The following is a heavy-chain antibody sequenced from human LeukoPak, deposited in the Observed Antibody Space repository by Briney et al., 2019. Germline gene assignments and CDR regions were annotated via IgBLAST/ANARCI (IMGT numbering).Heavy chain of an antibody. CDR3: ARRGY. CDR1: GGSFSGYY. D-gene: IGHD3-16*01. V-gene: IGHV4-34*01. J-gene: IGHJ4*02. Sequence: SETLSLTCAVYGGSFSGYYLSCIREPPGKGVESIGAINHSGSTNYNPSLKRRVTISVDTSKNQFYLKLSSVTAADTAVYYCARRGYWGQGTLVTVSS. CDR2: INHSGST.